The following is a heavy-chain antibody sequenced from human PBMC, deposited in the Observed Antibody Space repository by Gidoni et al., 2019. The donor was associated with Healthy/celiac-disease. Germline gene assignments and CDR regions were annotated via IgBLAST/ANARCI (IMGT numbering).Heavy chain of an antibody. Sequence: QVQLQESGPGLVKPSGTLSLTCAVSGGSISSSNWWNWVRQPPGKGLEWIGEIYHSGSTNYNPSLTSRLTISVDKSKNQFSLKLNSVTAADTAVYYCARWVGYYYDSGGYYPDYWGQGTLVTVSS. CDR2: IYHSGST. D-gene: IGHD3-22*01. CDR3: ARWVGYYYDSGGYYPDY. J-gene: IGHJ4*02. V-gene: IGHV4-4*02. CDR1: GGSISSSNW.